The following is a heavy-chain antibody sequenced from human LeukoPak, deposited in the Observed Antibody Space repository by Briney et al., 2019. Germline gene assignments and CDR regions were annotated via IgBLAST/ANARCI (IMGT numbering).Heavy chain of an antibody. V-gene: IGHV1-24*01. J-gene: IGHJ4*02. CDR1: GYTLTELS. Sequence: ASVKVSCKVSGYTLTELSMHWVRQAPGKGLEWMGGFDPEDGETIYAQKFQGRVTMTRDTSTSTVYMELSSLRSEDTAVYYCARETEIAAARTRAYGYWGQGTLVTVSS. CDR2: FDPEDGET. CDR3: ARETEIAAARTRAYGY. D-gene: IGHD6-13*01.